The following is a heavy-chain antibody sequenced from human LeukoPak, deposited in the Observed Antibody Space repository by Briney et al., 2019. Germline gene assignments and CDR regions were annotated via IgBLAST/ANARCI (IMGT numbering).Heavy chain of an antibody. V-gene: IGHV3-21*01. J-gene: IGHJ3*02. CDR2: ISSNNRYI. CDR3: ASQLVFDAFDI. Sequence: GGSLRLSCAASGFTFSTYSMNWVRQAPGKGLEWVSSISSNNRYIYYADSVKGRFTISRDNAKNSLYLQMNSLRAEDTAVYYCASQLVFDAFDIWGQGTMVTVSS. CDR1: GFTFSTYS. D-gene: IGHD6-13*01.